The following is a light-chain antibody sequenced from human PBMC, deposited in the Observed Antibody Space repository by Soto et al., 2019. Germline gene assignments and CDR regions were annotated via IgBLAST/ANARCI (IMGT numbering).Light chain of an antibody. CDR3: QQLNSYSSIT. Sequence: DIHMTQSPSTMSASVGDRVTITCRASHSISFYLAWYQQKPGTAPKLLIYAASTLQSGVPSRFSGSGSGTEFTLTISSLQPEDFATYYCQQLNSYSSITFGQGTRLEIK. J-gene: IGKJ5*01. CDR1: HSISFY. V-gene: IGKV1-9*01. CDR2: AAS.